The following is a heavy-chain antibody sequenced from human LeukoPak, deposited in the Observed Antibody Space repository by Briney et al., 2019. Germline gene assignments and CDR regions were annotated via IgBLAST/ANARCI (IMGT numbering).Heavy chain of an antibody. Sequence: GGSLRLSCATSGFTFCAHYMDWVRQAPGQGLEWVGRITNRDARYSTQYAASVKGRFSISRDDSKSSFYLQMNSLKTEDTALYYCARVALGPAGEYDAWGQGTMVTVSS. CDR3: ARVALGPAGEYDA. V-gene: IGHV3-72*01. CDR2: ITNRDARYST. CDR1: GFTFCAHY. J-gene: IGHJ5*02. D-gene: IGHD3-16*01.